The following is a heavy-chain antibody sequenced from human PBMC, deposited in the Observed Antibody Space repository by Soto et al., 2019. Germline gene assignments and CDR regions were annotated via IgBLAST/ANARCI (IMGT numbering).Heavy chain of an antibody. CDR2: VYYSGST. V-gene: IGHV4-39*01. D-gene: IGHD3-9*01. CDR3: GRLEGLATISYYFDY. CDR1: GGSVSSSSYY. J-gene: IGHJ4*02. Sequence: QLQLQESGPGLGKPSETLSLTCTVSGGSVSSSSYYWGWVRQPPGKGLEWIGRVYYSGSTYYNPSLERRVQISVDKSKNQLSLKLMSLSAADTAVYYCGRLEGLATISYYFDYWGQGALVTVSS.